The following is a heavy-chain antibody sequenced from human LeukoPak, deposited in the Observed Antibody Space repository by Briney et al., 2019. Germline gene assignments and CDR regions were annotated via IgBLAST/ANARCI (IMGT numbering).Heavy chain of an antibody. CDR3: ARPHCSSTSCYSWFDP. CDR2: INPNSGGT. J-gene: IGHJ5*02. V-gene: IGHV1-2*02. Sequence: KPGASVKVSCKASGYTFTGYYMHWVRQAPGQGLEWMGWINPNSGGTNYAQKFQGRVTMTRDTSISTAYMELSRLRSDDTAVYYCARPHCSSTSCYSWFDPWGQGTLVTVSS. D-gene: IGHD2-2*02. CDR1: GYTFTGYY.